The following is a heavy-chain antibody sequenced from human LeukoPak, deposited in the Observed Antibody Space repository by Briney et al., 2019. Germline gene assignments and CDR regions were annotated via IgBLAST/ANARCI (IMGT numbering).Heavy chain of an antibody. CDR3: ARGWELLFNFDY. J-gene: IGHJ4*02. CDR1: GGTFSSYA. Sequence: GASVKVSCKASGGTFSSYAISWVRQAPGQGLEWMGGIIPIFGTANYAQKFQGRVTITADGSTSTAYMELSSLRSEDTAVYYCARGWELLFNFDYWGQGTLVTVSS. CDR2: IIPIFGTA. D-gene: IGHD1-26*01. V-gene: IGHV1-69*13.